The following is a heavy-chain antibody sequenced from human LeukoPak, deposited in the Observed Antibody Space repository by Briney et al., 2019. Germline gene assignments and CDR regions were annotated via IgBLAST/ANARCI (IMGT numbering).Heavy chain of an antibody. Sequence: GGSLRLSCAASGFTFSSYGMHWVRQAPGKGLEWVAFIRYDGSNKYYADSVKGRFTISRDDSRYTLYLQMNSLRVEDTAIYYCAKDRPNYHETNGHYYRRDGDSWGQGTLVTVSS. D-gene: IGHD3-22*01. CDR3: AKDRPNYHETNGHYYRRDGDS. CDR2: IRYDGSNK. CDR1: GFTFSSYG. J-gene: IGHJ5*01. V-gene: IGHV3-30*02.